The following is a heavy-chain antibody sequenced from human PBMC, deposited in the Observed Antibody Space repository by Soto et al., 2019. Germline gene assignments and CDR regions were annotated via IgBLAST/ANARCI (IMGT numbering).Heavy chain of an antibody. J-gene: IGHJ5*02. D-gene: IGHD6-13*01. CDR1: GFTFSSYC. CDR3: ARVLTGSWNWFDP. V-gene: IGHV3-74*01. Sequence: EVQLVESGGGLVQPGESLRLSCAASGFTFSSYCMHWVRQAPGKGLVWVSRINSDGSRTNYADSVKGRFTVSRDNAKNTQYLQINSLRAEDTAVYYCARVLTGSWNWFDPWGQGTLVTVS. CDR2: INSDGSRT.